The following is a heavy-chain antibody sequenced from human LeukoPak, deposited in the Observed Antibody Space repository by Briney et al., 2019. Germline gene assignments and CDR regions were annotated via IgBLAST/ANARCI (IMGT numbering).Heavy chain of an antibody. Sequence: GGSLRLSCAASGFTFSSYWMNWVRQAPGKGLVWVSRIASDGSSTTYADSVKGRFSISRDNAKNTLYLQMNSLRVEDTAVYYCARANSGNYYPYYGMDVWGQGTTVTVSS. CDR2: IASDGSST. D-gene: IGHD1-26*01. J-gene: IGHJ6*02. V-gene: IGHV3-74*01. CDR1: GFTFSSYW. CDR3: ARANSGNYYPYYGMDV.